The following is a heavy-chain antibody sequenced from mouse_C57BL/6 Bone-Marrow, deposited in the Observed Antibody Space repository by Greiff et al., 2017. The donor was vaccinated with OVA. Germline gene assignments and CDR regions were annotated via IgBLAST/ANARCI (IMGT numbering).Heavy chain of an antibody. D-gene: IGHD1-1*01. Sequence: EVMLVESEGGLVQPGSSMKLSCTASGFTFSDYYMAWVRQVPEKGLEWVANINYDGSSTYYLDSLKSRFIISRDNAKNILYLQMSSLKSEDTATYYCARDYGYYGSSYPYWYFDVWGTGTTVTVSS. CDR3: ARDYGYYGSSYPYWYFDV. J-gene: IGHJ1*03. V-gene: IGHV5-16*01. CDR1: GFTFSDYY. CDR2: INYDGSST.